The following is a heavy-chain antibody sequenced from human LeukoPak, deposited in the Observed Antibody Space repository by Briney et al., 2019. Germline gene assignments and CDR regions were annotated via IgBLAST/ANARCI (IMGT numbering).Heavy chain of an antibody. CDR3: ATPFTRYGY. Sequence: ASVKVSCKASGHTFTDYYVHWVRQAPGQGLEWMGWIIPNSGGTNYAQKFQGRVTMTRDTSISTAYMDLTSLTSDDTAVYYCATPFTRYGYWGQGTLVTVSS. CDR1: GHTFTDYY. D-gene: IGHD5-18*01. J-gene: IGHJ4*02. V-gene: IGHV1-2*02. CDR2: IIPNSGGT.